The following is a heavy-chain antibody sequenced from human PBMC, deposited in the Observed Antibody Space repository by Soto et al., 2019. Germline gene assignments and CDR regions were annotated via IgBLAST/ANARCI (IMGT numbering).Heavy chain of an antibody. V-gene: IGHV3-23*01. D-gene: IGHD3-10*01. CDR1: GFTFSSYA. CDR3: AKDSASGSYSPPDY. J-gene: IGHJ4*02. CDR2: ISGSGGST. Sequence: GGSLRLSWAASGFTFSSYAMSWIRQAQGKGLEWVSAISGSGGSTYYADSVKGRFTISRDNSKNTLYLQMNSLRAEDTAVYYCAKDSASGSYSPPDYWGQGTLVTVSS.